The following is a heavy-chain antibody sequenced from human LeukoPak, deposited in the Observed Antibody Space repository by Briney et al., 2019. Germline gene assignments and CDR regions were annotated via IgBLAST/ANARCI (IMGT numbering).Heavy chain of an antibody. V-gene: IGHV4-34*01. J-gene: IGHJ4*02. CDR2: INHSGST. Sequence: SETLSLTCAVYGGSFSGYYWNWIRQPPGKGLEWIGEINHSGSTNYNPSLKSRLTISVDTSKNDFSLKLSSVTAADTAVFFFKQKTAYDILTGYYNERYFDYWGQGTLVTVSS. D-gene: IGHD3-9*01. CDR1: GGSFSGYY. CDR3: KQKTAYDILTGYYNERYFDY.